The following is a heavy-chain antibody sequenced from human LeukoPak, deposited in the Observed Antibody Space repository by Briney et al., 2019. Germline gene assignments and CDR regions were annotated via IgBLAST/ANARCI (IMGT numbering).Heavy chain of an antibody. J-gene: IGHJ4*02. CDR3: ARGDCTNGVCYYYFDY. CDR2: IGAYNGNT. CDR1: GYTFTSYG. D-gene: IGHD2-8*01. V-gene: IGHV1-18*01. Sequence: ASVKVSCKASGYTFTSYGISWVRQAPGQGLEWMGWIGAYNGNTNYAQKFQGRVTITADESTSTAYMELSSLRSEDTAVYYCARGDCTNGVCYYYFDYWGQGTLVTVSS.